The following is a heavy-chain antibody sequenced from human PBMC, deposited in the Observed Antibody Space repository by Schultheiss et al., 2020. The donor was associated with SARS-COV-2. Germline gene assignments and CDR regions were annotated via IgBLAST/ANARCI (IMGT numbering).Heavy chain of an antibody. CDR1: GGSISSYY. CDR2: IYTSGST. V-gene: IGHV4-4*07. J-gene: IGHJ4*02. CDR3: ARVGRYYYDSSGYYPFDY. Sequence: SETLSLTCTVSGGSISSYYWSWIRQPAGKGLEWIGRIYTSGSTNYNPSLKSRVTMSVDTSKNQFSLKLSSVTAADTAVYYCARVGRYYYDSSGYYPFDYWGQGTLVTVSS. D-gene: IGHD3-22*01.